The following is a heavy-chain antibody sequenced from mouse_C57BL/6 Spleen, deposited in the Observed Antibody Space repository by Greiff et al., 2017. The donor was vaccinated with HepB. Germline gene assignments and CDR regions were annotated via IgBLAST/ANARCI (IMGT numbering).Heavy chain of an antibody. Sequence: QVHVKQSGAELARPGASVKLSCKASGYTFTSYGISWVKQRTGQGLEWIGEIYPRSGNTYYNEKFKGKATLTADKSSSTAYMELRSLTSEDSAVYFCAREGGSSYNYWGQGTTLTVSS. J-gene: IGHJ2*01. CDR1: GYTFTSYG. D-gene: IGHD1-1*01. V-gene: IGHV1-81*01. CDR2: IYPRSGNT. CDR3: AREGGSSYNY.